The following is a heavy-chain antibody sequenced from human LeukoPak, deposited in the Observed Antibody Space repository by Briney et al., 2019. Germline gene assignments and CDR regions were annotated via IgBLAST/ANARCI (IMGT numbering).Heavy chain of an antibody. D-gene: IGHD3-3*01. CDR2: IIDSGGAT. CDR3: AKARNGITIFGVVIGAPNWFDP. Sequence: GGSLRLSCAASGFTFSTYAMSWVRQAPRRGLEWVSSIIDSGGATYYADSVKGRFTISRDNSKNTLYLQMNSLRAEDTAVYYCAKARNGITIFGVVIGAPNWFDPWGQGTLVTVSS. V-gene: IGHV3-23*01. CDR1: GFTFSTYA. J-gene: IGHJ5*02.